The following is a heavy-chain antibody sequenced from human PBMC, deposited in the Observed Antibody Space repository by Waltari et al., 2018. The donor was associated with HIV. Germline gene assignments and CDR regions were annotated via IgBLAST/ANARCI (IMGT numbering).Heavy chain of an antibody. CDR1: ASAIGSVGSY. CDR3: VRTSCSGPGCFSRYFDV. Sequence: QVQLHESGPGLVRPSQTLTLTCTVSASAIGSVGSYWRWVRQAARKTLQWIGRVSVTGRTNYNPSLASRATISLDTPQNTLSLCLTSVSVADTATYYCVRTSCSGPGCFSRYFDVWGRGTQVTVSS. CDR2: VSVTGRT. V-gene: IGHV4-61*02. J-gene: IGHJ2*01. D-gene: IGHD2-15*01.